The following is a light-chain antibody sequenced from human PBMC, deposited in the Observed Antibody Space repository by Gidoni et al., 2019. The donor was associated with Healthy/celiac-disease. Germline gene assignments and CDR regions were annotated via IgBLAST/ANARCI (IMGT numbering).Light chain of an antibody. Sequence: EIVLTQSPATLSLSPGERATLSCRASQSVSSYLAWYQQKPGRAHRLLIYDASNRATGIPARFSGSGSGTDFTLTISSLEPEDFAVYYCQQRSNWPPLTFGGGTKVEIK. CDR1: QSVSSY. J-gene: IGKJ4*01. CDR3: QQRSNWPPLT. CDR2: DAS. V-gene: IGKV3-11*01.